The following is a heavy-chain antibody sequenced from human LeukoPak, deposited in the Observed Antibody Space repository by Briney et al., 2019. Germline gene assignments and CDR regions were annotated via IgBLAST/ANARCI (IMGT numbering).Heavy chain of an antibody. D-gene: IGHD1-14*01. CDR3: AREVRYGTKSASFDY. J-gene: IGHJ4*02. V-gene: IGHV4-38-2*02. Sequence: SETLSLTCTVSGYSISSGYYWGWIRQPPGKGLEWIGSIYHSGSTYYNPSLKSRVTISVDTSKNQFSLKLSSVTAADTAVYYCAREVRYGTKSASFDYWGQGTLVTVSS. CDR1: GYSISSGYY. CDR2: IYHSGST.